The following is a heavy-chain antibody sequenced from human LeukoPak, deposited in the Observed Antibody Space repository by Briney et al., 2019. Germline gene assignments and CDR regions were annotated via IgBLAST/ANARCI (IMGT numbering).Heavy chain of an antibody. Sequence: GGSLRLSCAVSGVTVSSNHMSWVRQAPGKGLEWVSVFYIDGSTYYVDSVKGRFTISRDDSKNTLYLQMNSLRAEDTAVYYCARDSSWRQFDYWGQGTLVTVAS. CDR3: ARDSSWRQFDY. D-gene: IGHD2-2*01. V-gene: IGHV3-53*01. J-gene: IGHJ4*02. CDR2: FYIDGST. CDR1: GVTVSSNH.